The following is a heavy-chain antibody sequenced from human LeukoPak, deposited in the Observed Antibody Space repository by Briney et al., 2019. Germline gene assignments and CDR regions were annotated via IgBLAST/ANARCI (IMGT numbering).Heavy chain of an antibody. J-gene: IGHJ4*02. D-gene: IGHD3-10*01. V-gene: IGHV3-23*01. CDR1: GITFSTYA. CDR2: ITGSGGST. CDR3: AREGNDYYGSGSYVN. Sequence: GGSLRLSCVASGITFSTYAMSWVRQSPGKGLEWVSGITGSGGSTYYADSVRARFIISRDKSKNTLYLQMNSLRAEDTAVYYCAREGNDYYGSGSYVNWGQGTLVTVSS.